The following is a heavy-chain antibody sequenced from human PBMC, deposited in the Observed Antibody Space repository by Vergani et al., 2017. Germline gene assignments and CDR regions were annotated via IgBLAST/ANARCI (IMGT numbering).Heavy chain of an antibody. V-gene: IGHV1-46*01. J-gene: IGHJ6*03. CDR1: GYTFTSYY. CDR3: ARAPRAYCSSTSCYSGHYYYMDV. CDR2: INPSGGST. Sequence: QVQLVQSGAEVKKPGASVKVSCKASGYTFTSYYMHWVRQAPGQGLEWMGIINPSGGSTSYAQKFQGRVTMTRDTSTSTVYMELSSLRSEDTAVYYCARAPRAYCSSTSCYSGHYYYMDVWGKGTTVTVSS. D-gene: IGHD2-2*01.